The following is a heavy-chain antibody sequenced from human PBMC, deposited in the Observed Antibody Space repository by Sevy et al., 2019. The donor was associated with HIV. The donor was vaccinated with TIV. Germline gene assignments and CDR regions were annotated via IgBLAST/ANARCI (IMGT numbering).Heavy chain of an antibody. CDR2: ISSSSSYI. CDR1: GFTFSSYS. J-gene: IGHJ4*02. V-gene: IGHV3-21*04. D-gene: IGHD3-3*01. CDR3: AGGSWSGFDY. Sequence: GGSLRLSCAASGFTFSSYSMNWVRQAPGKGLEWVSSISSSSSYIYYADSVKGRFTISRDNSKNTLELEMNSLRVEDTAVYYCAGGSWSGFDYWGQGTLVTVSS.